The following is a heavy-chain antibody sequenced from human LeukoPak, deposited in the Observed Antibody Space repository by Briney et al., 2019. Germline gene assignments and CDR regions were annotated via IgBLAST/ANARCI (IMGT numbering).Heavy chain of an antibody. CDR2: ISSSDSTV. V-gene: IGHV3-11*01. D-gene: IGHD4-17*01. Sequence: RGSLRLSCAASGFTSSDHYMSWIRQAPGKGLEWVSHISSSDSTVSYADSVKGRFTISRDNAKNSLYLQMNSLRAEDTAVYYCARVMFNGDYGDWGQGTLVTVSS. CDR1: GFTSSDHY. CDR3: ARVMFNGDYGD. J-gene: IGHJ4*02.